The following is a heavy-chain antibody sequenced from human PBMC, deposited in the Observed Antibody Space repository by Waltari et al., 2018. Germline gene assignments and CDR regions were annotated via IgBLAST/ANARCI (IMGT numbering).Heavy chain of an antibody. CDR2: IYSGGST. J-gene: IGHJ3*02. CDR3: ARDRSNPYRAFDI. D-gene: IGHD4-4*01. V-gene: IGHV3-53*01. CDR1: GFTVSSNY. Sequence: EVQLVESGGGLIQPGGSLRLSCAASGFTVSSNYMSWVRQAPGKGLEWVSVIYSGGSTYYADSVKGRFTISRDNSKNTLYLQMNSLRAEDTAVYYCARDRSNPYRAFDIWGQGTMVTVSS.